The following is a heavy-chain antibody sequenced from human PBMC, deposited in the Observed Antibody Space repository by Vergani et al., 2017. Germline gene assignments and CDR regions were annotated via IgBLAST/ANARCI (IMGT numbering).Heavy chain of an antibody. D-gene: IGHD2-2*01. Sequence: EVQLVESGGGLVQPGGSLRLSCAASGFTFSSYWMSWVRQAPGKGLEWVANIKQDGSEKYYVDSVKGRFTISRDKAKNSLYLQMNILRAEAPAVYYCATVPDPYCSSTSCYYYMDVWGKGTTVTVSS. CDR1: GFTFSSYW. CDR2: IKQDGSEK. J-gene: IGHJ6*03. CDR3: ATVPDPYCSSTSCYYYMDV. V-gene: IGHV3-7*01.